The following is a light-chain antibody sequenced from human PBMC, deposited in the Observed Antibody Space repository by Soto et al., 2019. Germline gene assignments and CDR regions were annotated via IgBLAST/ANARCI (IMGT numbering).Light chain of an antibody. CDR2: EVS. J-gene: IGLJ1*01. V-gene: IGLV2-14*01. CDR3: SSYSGSTAFYV. CDR1: SSDVGYYNF. Sequence: QSVLTQPASVSGSPGQSITISCTGTSSDVGYYNFVSWYQQHPGKDPQLIIYEVSNRPSGVSNRFSASKSGNTASLTISGLQAEDEADYHCSSYSGSTAFYVFGTGTKLTVL.